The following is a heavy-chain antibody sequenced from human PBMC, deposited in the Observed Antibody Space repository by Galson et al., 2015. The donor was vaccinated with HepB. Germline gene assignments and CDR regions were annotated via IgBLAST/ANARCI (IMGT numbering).Heavy chain of an antibody. CDR2: IIPIFGIA. Sequence: SVKVSCKASGGTFSSYAISWVRQAPGQGLEWMGGIIPIFGIANYAQKFQGRVTITADESTSTAYMELSSLRSEDTAVYYCARVIQQLVDKNYYYGMDVWGQGTTVTVSS. D-gene: IGHD3-9*01. V-gene: IGHV1-69*13. CDR1: GGTFSSYA. CDR3: ARVIQQLVDKNYYYGMDV. J-gene: IGHJ6*02.